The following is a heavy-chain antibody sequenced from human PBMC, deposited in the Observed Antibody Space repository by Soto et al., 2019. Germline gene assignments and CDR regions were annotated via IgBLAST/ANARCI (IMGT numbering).Heavy chain of an antibody. J-gene: IGHJ4*02. CDR1: GYSFAGYW. D-gene: IGHD3-22*01. V-gene: IGHV5-10-1*01. Sequence: GESLKISCKGSGYSFAGYWTTWVRQKPWKGLEWMGRIDPSDSQTYYSPSFRGHVTISATKSITTVFLQWSSLRASDTAMYYCARQIYDSDTGPNFQYYFDSWGQGTPVTVS. CDR2: IDPSDSQT. CDR3: ARQIYDSDTGPNFQYYFDS.